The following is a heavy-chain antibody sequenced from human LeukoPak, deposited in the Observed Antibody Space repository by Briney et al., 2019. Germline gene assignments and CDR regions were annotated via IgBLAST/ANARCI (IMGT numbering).Heavy chain of an antibody. V-gene: IGHV3-30*18. Sequence: PGGSLRLSYVTSGFTFSNYGMHWVRLLPGKGLEWVAAISYDSEGNYHVDSVKGRFTISRDNSKNTLYLQMNSLRVEDTAVYYCAKDGGNWYDSRGNHLMRSYMDVWGTGTTVTVSS. CDR1: GFTFSNYG. CDR2: ISYDSEGN. CDR3: AKDGGNWYDSRGNHLMRSYMDV. J-gene: IGHJ6*03. D-gene: IGHD3-16*01.